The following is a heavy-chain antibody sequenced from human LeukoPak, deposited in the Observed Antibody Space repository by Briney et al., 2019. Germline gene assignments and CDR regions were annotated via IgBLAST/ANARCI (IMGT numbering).Heavy chain of an antibody. V-gene: IGHV3-21*01. CDR3: AREAGSGSSY. D-gene: IGHD3-10*01. CDR2: ISSSSSYI. CDR1: GFTFSSYS. Sequence: GGSLRLSCAASGFTFSSYSMNWVRQAPGKGLGWVSSISSSSSYIYYADSVKGRFTISRDNAKNSLYLQMNSLRAEDTVVYYCAREAGSGSSYWGQGTLVTVSS. J-gene: IGHJ4*02.